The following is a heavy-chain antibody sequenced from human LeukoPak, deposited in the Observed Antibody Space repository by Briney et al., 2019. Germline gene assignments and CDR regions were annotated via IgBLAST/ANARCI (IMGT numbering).Heavy chain of an antibody. D-gene: IGHD3-3*01. J-gene: IGHJ4*02. CDR3: ARGEEGYDFWSGYFDY. CDR2: IYYSGST. V-gene: IGHV4-59*01. CDR1: GGSISSYY. Sequence: PSETLSLTCTVSGGSISSYYWSWIRQPPGKGLEWIGYIYYSGSTNHNPSLKSRVTISVDTSKNQFSLKLSSVTAADTAVYYCARGEEGYDFWSGYFDYWGQGTLVTVSS.